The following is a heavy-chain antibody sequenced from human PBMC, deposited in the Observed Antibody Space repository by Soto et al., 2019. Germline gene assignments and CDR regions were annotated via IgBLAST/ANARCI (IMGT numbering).Heavy chain of an antibody. J-gene: IGHJ4*02. V-gene: IGHV4-28*01. CDR1: GYSISSSNW. CDR2: IYYSGTT. Sequence: QVQVQDSGPGLVKPSDTLSLTCAVSGYSISSSNWWGWIRQPPGKGLEWIGYIYYSGTTYYNPSLKSRVTMSVDTSKNQFSLKLTSVTAVDTAVYYCARREIEGPIDCWGQGTLVTVSS. CDR3: ARREIEGPIDC. D-gene: IGHD1-26*01.